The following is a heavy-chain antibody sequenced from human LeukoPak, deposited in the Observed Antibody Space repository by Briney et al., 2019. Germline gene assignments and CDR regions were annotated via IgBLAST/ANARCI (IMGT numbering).Heavy chain of an antibody. CDR1: GFTFSSYA. J-gene: IGHJ4*02. CDR3: ARAGEYYDFWSGFYY. D-gene: IGHD3-3*01. V-gene: IGHV3-64*01. CDR2: ISSNGGST. Sequence: GGSLRLSCAASGFTFSSYAMHWVRQAPGKGLEYVSAISSNGGSTYYANSVKGRFTISRDNSKNTLYLQMGSLRAEDMAVYYCARAGEYYDFWSGFYYWGQGTLVTVSS.